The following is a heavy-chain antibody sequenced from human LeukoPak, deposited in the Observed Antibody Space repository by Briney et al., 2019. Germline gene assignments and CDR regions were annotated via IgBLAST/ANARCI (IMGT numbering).Heavy chain of an antibody. CDR2: IRYNGSNK. CDR3: AKSATVWGGYFDY. V-gene: IGHV3-30*02. J-gene: IGHJ4*02. Sequence: GGSLRLSCAASGLTFSSYGMHWVRQAPGKGLEWVAFIRYNGSNKYYADSVKGRFTISRDNSKNTLYLQMNSLRAEDTAVYYCAKSATVWGGYFDYWGQGTLVTVSS. D-gene: IGHD4-11*01. CDR1: GLTFSSYG.